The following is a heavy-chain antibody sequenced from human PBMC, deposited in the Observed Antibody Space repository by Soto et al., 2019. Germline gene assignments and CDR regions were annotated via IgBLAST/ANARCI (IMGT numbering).Heavy chain of an antibody. CDR3: ATGVVGFGEFPGF. Sequence: QVQLVQSGAEVKKPGASVKVSCKVSGYTLTELSMHWVRQAPGKGLEWMGGFDPEDGETIYAQKFQGRLTVTEDTSTDTAYMDLSSLRSEDTAVYYCATGVVGFGEFPGFWGQGTLVTVSS. D-gene: IGHD3-10*01. CDR1: GYTLTELS. J-gene: IGHJ4*02. CDR2: FDPEDGET. V-gene: IGHV1-24*01.